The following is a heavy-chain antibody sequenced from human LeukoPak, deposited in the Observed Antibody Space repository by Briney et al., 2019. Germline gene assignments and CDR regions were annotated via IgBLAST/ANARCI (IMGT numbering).Heavy chain of an antibody. Sequence: GGSLRLSCAASGFTVSSNYMNWVRQAPGKGLEWVSVIYNDGSTYYAGSVKGRFTISRDNSKNTLYLQMNSLRAEDTAVYYCAGGYNPVYFGYWGQGTLVTVSS. V-gene: IGHV3-53*01. D-gene: IGHD5-24*01. CDR1: GFTVSSNY. J-gene: IGHJ4*02. CDR2: IYNDGST. CDR3: AGGYNPVYFGY.